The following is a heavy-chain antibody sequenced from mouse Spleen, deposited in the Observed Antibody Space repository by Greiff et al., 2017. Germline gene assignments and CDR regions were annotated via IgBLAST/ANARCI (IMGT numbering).Heavy chain of an antibody. Sequence: QVQLQQPGAELVKPGASVKLSCKASGYTFTSYWMHWVKQRPGQGLEWIGEIDPSDSYTNYNQKFKGKATLTVDKSSSTAYMQLSSLTSEDSAVYYCAKAKISWFAYWGQGTLVTVSA. CDR2: IDPSDSYT. CDR1: GYTFTSYW. CDR3: AKAKISWFAY. J-gene: IGHJ3*01. V-gene: IGHV1-69*02.